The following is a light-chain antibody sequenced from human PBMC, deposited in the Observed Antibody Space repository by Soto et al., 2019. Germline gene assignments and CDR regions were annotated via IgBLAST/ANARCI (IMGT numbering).Light chain of an antibody. J-gene: IGLJ1*01. CDR3: AEWEYSPNEV. Sequence: QSLLAQAPSTALPPGDTVTISFSGSISNIGTNTLNWYQQLPGTAPKLLIYSNNQRPSGVPDRFYGSKSGTSASLAISGIQSEADADYYCAEWEYSPNEVFATGTKVNVL. CDR1: ISNIGTNT. CDR2: SNN. V-gene: IGLV1-44*01.